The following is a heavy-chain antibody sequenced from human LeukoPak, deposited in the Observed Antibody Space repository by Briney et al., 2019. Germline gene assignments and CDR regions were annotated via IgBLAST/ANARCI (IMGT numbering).Heavy chain of an antibody. D-gene: IGHD2/OR15-2a*01. CDR1: GYTFTSYY. CDR2: INPSGGST. V-gene: IGHV1-46*01. CDR3: ARDSLPTEIIYAEYFQH. J-gene: IGHJ1*01. Sequence: ASVKVSCKASGYTFTSYYMHWVRQAPGQGLEWMGIINPSGGSTSYAQKFQGRATMTRDTSTSTVYMELSSLRSEDTAVYYCARDSLPTEIIYAEYFQHWGQGTLVTVSS.